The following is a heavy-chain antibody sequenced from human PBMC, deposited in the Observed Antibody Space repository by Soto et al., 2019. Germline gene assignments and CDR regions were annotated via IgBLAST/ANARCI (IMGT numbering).Heavy chain of an antibody. CDR2: IYYSGST. D-gene: IGHD3-10*01. Sequence: PSETLSLTCTVSGGSISSYYWSWIRQPPGKGLEWNGYIYYSGSTNYNPSLKSRVTISVDTSKNQFSLKLSSVTAADTAVYYCARGKYYYGSGSYYHDYWGQGTLVTVS. J-gene: IGHJ4*02. V-gene: IGHV4-59*01. CDR1: GGSISSYY. CDR3: ARGKYYYGSGSYYHDY.